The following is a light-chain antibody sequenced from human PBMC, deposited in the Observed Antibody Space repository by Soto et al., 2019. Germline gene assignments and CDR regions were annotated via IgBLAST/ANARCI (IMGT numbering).Light chain of an antibody. Sequence: DIQMTQSPSSLSASVGDRVTITCQASQDISNYLNWYQQKPGKAPKLLIYDASNLETGVPSRFSGRGSGTDFTLTISSLQPEDIATYYCQQYDNLPPLTFGGGTKVEIK. J-gene: IGKJ4*01. CDR3: QQYDNLPPLT. CDR2: DAS. CDR1: QDISNY. V-gene: IGKV1-33*01.